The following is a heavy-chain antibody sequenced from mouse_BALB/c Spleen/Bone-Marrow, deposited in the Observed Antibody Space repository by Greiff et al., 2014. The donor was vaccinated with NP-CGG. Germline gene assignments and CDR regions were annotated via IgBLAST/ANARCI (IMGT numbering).Heavy chain of an antibody. CDR3: ARVSYYDGSSAPWFAY. Sequence: DLVKPGASVKLSCKASGYTFTSYWINWIKQRPGQGLEWIGRIPPGSGTTYYNEMFKGKATLTVDTSSTTAYIQLRSLSPEDSAVYVCARVSYYDGSSAPWFAYWGQGTPVTVSS. D-gene: IGHD1-1*01. J-gene: IGHJ3*01. CDR2: IPPGSGTT. V-gene: IGHV1S41*01. CDR1: GYTFTSYW.